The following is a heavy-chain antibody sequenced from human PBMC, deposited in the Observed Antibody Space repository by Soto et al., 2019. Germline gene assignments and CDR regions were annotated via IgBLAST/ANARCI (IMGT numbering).Heavy chain of an antibody. D-gene: IGHD2-15*01. CDR3: AHSRGGVVAERDYFDY. V-gene: IGHV2-5*01. CDR2: IYWNDDK. J-gene: IGHJ4*01. Sequence: QITLKESGPTLVKPTQTLTLTCTFSGFSLSNSGVGVCWIRQPPGKALERLALIYWNDDKRYSPSLKSRLTITKDTSKNPLVLTMTNMDPVDTATYYWAHSRGGVVAERDYFDYWGQGTLVTVSS. CDR1: GFSLSNSGVG.